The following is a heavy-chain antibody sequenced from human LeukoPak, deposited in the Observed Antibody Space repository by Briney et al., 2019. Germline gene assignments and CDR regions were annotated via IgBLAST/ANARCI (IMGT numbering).Heavy chain of an antibody. CDR3: ARYYDFWSSIDY. J-gene: IGHJ4*02. CDR2: IKQNGSEK. CDR1: GLSFSSHW. Sequence: GGSLRLSCAASGLSFSSHWMFWVRQAPGRGLEWVANIKQNGSEKYYVDSVKGRFTISRDNAKNSLYLQMNSLRAEDTAIYYCARYYDFWSSIDYWGQGTLVTVSS. D-gene: IGHD3-3*01. V-gene: IGHV3-7*05.